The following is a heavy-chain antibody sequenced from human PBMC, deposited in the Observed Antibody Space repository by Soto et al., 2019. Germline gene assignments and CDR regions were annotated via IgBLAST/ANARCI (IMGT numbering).Heavy chain of an antibody. D-gene: IGHD3-10*01. J-gene: IGHJ6*03. Sequence: GGSWGLPFQASGLTSRAKRMNGVRRPPGKGLEGFSPISSSSSYIYYADSVKGRFTISRDNAKNSLYLQMNSLRAEDTAVYYCARERTFGENNHNYMDVWGTGITVTVSS. CDR2: ISSSSSYI. V-gene: IGHV3-21*01. CDR3: ARERTFGENNHNYMDV. CDR1: GLTSRAKR.